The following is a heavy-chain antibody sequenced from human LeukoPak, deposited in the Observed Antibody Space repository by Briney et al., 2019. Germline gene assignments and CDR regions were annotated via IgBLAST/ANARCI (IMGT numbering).Heavy chain of an antibody. CDR2: ISSSSSYI. D-gene: IGHD3-22*01. CDR3: ARAGREYYYDSSGYGAPGY. V-gene: IGHV3-21*01. CDR1: GFTFSSYS. Sequence: GGSLRLSCAASGFTFSSYSMNWVRQAPGKGLEWVSSISSSSSYIYYADSVKGRFTISRDNAKNSLYLQMNSLRAEDTAVYYCARAGREYYYDSSGYGAPGYWGQGTLVTVSS. J-gene: IGHJ4*02.